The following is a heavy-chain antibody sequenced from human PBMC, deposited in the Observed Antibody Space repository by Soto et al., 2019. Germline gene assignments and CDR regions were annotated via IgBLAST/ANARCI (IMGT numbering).Heavy chain of an antibody. V-gene: IGHV4-30-2*01. J-gene: IGHJ4*02. CDR1: GGSISSGGYS. CDR2: IYHSGST. Sequence: SETLSLTCAVSGGSISSGGYSWSWIRQPPGKGLEWIGYIYHSGSTYYNPSLKSRVTISVDRSKNQFSLKLSSVTAADTAVYYCARLRIHNWDFDYWGQGTLVTVSS. D-gene: IGHD1-20*01. CDR3: ARLRIHNWDFDY.